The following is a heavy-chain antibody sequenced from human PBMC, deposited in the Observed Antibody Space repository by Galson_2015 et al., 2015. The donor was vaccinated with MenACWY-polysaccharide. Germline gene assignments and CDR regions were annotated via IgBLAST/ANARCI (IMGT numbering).Heavy chain of an antibody. Sequence: SLRLSCAASGFTFSDYYMHWNRQAPGKGLEWVSYTSGSGSATYFADSVKGRFIISRDNAKNSLYLQMNSLRAEDTAVYYCARDPRGARSSYFDNWGQGIQVTVSS. CDR2: TSGSGSAT. CDR3: ARDPRGARSSYFDN. J-gene: IGHJ4*02. CDR1: GFTFSDYY. D-gene: IGHD3-10*01. V-gene: IGHV3-11*01.